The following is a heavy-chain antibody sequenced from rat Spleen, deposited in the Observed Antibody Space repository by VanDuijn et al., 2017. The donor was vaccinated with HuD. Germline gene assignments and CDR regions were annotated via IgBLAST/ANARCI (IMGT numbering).Heavy chain of an antibody. Sequence: EVQLVESGGGLVQPRRSLKLSCAASGFTFSDYGMAWVRQTPTKGLEWVATISTSGGSTYYRDSVKGRFTISRDNAKSTLYLQMNSLWSEDTATYYCAVAGYGYWGQGVVVTVSS. J-gene: IGHJ2*01. D-gene: IGHD4-3*01. V-gene: IGHV5S13*01. CDR3: AVAGYGY. CDR1: GFTFSDYG. CDR2: ISTSGGST.